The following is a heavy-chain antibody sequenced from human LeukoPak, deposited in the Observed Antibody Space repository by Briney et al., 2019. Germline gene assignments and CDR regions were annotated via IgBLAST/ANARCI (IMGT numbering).Heavy chain of an antibody. CDR1: GFTFRSHG. CDR3: ARVRDPFRWTRTLDH. D-gene: IGHD4-23*01. Sequence: SGGSLRLSCAASGFTFRSHGMQWVRHGPGKGLEWVATISHDGSDIFYVESGKGRFTISRDNSKTTVYLQMTGLRTDDTGVYYCARVRDPFRWTRTLDHWGQGTRVIVSS. CDR2: ISHDGSDI. V-gene: IGHV3-30*03. J-gene: IGHJ4*02.